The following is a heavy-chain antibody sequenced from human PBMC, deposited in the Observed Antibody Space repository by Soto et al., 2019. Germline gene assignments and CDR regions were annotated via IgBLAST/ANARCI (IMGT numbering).Heavy chain of an antibody. D-gene: IGHD6-13*01. V-gene: IGHV1-2*04. CDR3: ARDGRHSSSWYSYYYYYGMDV. Sequence: VQLVQSGAEVKKPGASVKVSCKASGYTFTGYYMHWVRQAPGQGLEWMGWINPNSGGTNYAQKFQGWVTMTRDTSISTAYMELSRLRSDDTAVYYCARDGRHSSSWYSYYYYYGMDVWGQGTTVTVSS. CDR2: INPNSGGT. CDR1: GYTFTGYY. J-gene: IGHJ6*02.